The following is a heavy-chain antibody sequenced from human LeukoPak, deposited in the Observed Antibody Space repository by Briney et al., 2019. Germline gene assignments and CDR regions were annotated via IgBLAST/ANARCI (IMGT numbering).Heavy chain of an antibody. CDR1: GFTSRGLT. CDR2: ISSSSRYI. V-gene: IGHV3-21*01. J-gene: IGHJ4*02. Sequence: GGPLRLPCAPSGFTSRGLTWTWVPKAPGRGWGWVSSISSSSRYIYYADSVKGRFTISRDNAKNSLYLQMNSLRAEDTAVYYCARDLGYGEDYWGQGTLVTVSS. D-gene: IGHD4-17*01. CDR3: ARDLGYGEDY.